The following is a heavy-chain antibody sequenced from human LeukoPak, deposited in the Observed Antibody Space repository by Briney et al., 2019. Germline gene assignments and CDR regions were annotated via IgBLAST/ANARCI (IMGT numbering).Heavy chain of an antibody. J-gene: IGHJ4*02. Sequence: SETLSLTCALYGGSFSGYYWSWIRQPPGKGLEWIGEINHSGSTNYNPSLKSRVTISVDTSKNQFSLKLSSVTAADTAVYYCAIGRLQSYFDYWGQGTLVTVSS. CDR1: GGSFSGYY. V-gene: IGHV4-34*01. CDR2: INHSGST. CDR3: AIGRLQSYFDY. D-gene: IGHD4-11*01.